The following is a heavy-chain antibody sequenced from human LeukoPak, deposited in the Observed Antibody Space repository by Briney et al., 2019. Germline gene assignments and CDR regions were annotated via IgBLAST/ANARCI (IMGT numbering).Heavy chain of an antibody. CDR1: GFTFSNYA. CDR2: ISGSDGST. J-gene: IGHJ5*02. Sequence: GGSLRLSCAASGFTFSNYAMTWVRQAPGKGLEWVSAISGSDGSTYYSDSVTGRFTISRDNSKNTLYLQMTSLRTDDTAVYYCAKDGYDXWSAYQIDLWGQGTLVTVSS. D-gene: IGHD3-3*01. V-gene: IGHV3-23*01. CDR3: AKDGYDXWSAYQIDL.